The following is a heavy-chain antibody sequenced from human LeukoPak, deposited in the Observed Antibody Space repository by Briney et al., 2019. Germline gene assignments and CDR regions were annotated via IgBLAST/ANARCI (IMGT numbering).Heavy chain of an antibody. J-gene: IGHJ4*02. Sequence: PGRSLRLSCAASGFTFSTYAMHWVRQAPGKGLEWVALTSHDGGNKDYADSVKGRFTISRDNSKNTLYLQMNSLRAEDTAVYYCAREGSSWYYFDYWGQGTLVTVSS. CDR3: AREGSSWYYFDY. CDR1: GFTFSTYA. V-gene: IGHV3-30*04. CDR2: TSHDGGNK. D-gene: IGHD6-13*01.